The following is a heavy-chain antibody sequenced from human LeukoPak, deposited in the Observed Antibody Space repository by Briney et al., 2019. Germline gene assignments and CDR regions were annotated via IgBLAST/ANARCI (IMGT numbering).Heavy chain of an antibody. CDR3: ARGGLSTVTTTRASGNYYYYGMDV. CDR1: VYTFTGDY. Sequence: ASLKVSCKASVYTFTGDYMHCVRQAPGQGLGWVLRIKPNSGGTNYAQQSQGRVTMTRDTSISTAYMELSRLRSDDTAVYYCARGGLSTVTTTRASGNYYYYGMDVWGQGTTVTVSS. CDR2: IKPNSGGT. J-gene: IGHJ6*02. D-gene: IGHD4-11*01. V-gene: IGHV1-2*06.